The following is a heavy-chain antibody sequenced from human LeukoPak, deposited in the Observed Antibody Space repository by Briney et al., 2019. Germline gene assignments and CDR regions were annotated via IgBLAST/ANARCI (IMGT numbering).Heavy chain of an antibody. D-gene: IGHD5-18*01. CDR2: ISGDGGST. CDR1: GFTFDDYA. Sequence: GGSLRLSXAASGFTFDDYAMHWVRQTPGKGLEWVSLISGDGGSTYYADSVKGRFTISRDNSKNSLYLQMNSLRTEDTALYYCAKDTQLWPPTFDYWGQGTLVTVSS. CDR3: AKDTQLWPPTFDY. J-gene: IGHJ4*02. V-gene: IGHV3-43*02.